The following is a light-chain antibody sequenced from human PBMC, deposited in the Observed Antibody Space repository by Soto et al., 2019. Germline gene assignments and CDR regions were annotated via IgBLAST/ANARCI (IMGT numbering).Light chain of an antibody. CDR3: GLYKSSSTLV. CDR2: EVT. CDR1: NSDVGAYNY. J-gene: IGLJ2*01. Sequence: QSVLTQPASVSGSPGQSITISCTGTNSDVGAYNYVSWYQHHPGKAPKLLIYEVTNRPSGISNRFSGSKSGNTASLTISGLHPEDEANYYCGLYKSSSTLVFGAGTKLTVL. V-gene: IGLV2-14*01.